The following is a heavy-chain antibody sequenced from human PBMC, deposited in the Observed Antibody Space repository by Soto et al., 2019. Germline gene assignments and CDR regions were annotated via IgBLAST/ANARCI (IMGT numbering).Heavy chain of an antibody. Sequence: QVQLVESGGGVVQPGRSLRLSCVASGFTFSDYAMHWVRQAPGKGLEWVAVISSDGRNKYYAESVKGRFAISRDNSKNTRYLQMNSLRPEDTAVYYCARDVAVTGSWYFDLWGRGTLVTVSS. V-gene: IGHV3-30*09. J-gene: IGHJ2*01. D-gene: IGHD6-19*01. CDR3: ARDVAVTGSWYFDL. CDR1: GFTFSDYA. CDR2: ISSDGRNK.